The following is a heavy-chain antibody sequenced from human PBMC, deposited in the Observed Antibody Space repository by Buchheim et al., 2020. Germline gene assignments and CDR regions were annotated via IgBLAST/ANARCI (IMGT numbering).Heavy chain of an antibody. CDR1: GFNFRNDG. J-gene: IGHJ4*02. V-gene: IGHV3-30*18. D-gene: IGHD6-6*01. Sequence: QVQLVESGGGVLQPGRSLRLSCAAYGFNFRNDGMHWVRQAPGKGLEWVAGISYDGNNEFYADSVKGRFTFSRDNSNNMLYLQMNNLRAEDTAVFYCAKDRSMTWAFDYWGQGTL. CDR2: ISYDGNNE. CDR3: AKDRSMTWAFDY.